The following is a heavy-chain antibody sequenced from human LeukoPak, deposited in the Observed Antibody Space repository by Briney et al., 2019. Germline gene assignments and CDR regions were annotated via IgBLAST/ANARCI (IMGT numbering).Heavy chain of an antibody. CDR1: GGSISSYY. J-gene: IGHJ4*02. V-gene: IGHV4-4*07. CDR3: ARDGYTASYYSLDY. Sequence: SETLSLTCTVSGGSISSYYWSCIRQPVGKGLESIGRIYSSGTTNYNPSLKSRVSMSVDMSKNQFSLRLNSVTAADTAVYYCARDGYTASYYSLDYWGQGILVTVSS. D-gene: IGHD1-26*01. CDR2: IYSSGTT.